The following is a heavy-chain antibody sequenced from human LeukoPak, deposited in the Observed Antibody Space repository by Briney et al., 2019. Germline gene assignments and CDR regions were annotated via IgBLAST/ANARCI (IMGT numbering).Heavy chain of an antibody. CDR3: ATGWNDGYYYYGMDV. J-gene: IGHJ6*04. CDR2: FDPEDGET. V-gene: IGHV1-24*01. Sequence: ASVKGSCKVSGHTLTELSMHWVRQAPGKGLEWMGGFDPEDGETIYAQKFQGRATMTEDTSTDTAYMELSSLRSEDTAVYYCATGWNDGYYYYGMDVWGKGTTVTVSS. D-gene: IGHD1-1*01. CDR1: GHTLTELS.